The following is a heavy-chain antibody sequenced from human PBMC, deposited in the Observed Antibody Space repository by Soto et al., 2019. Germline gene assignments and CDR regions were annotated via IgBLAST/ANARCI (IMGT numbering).Heavy chain of an antibody. V-gene: IGHV4-30-4*08. CDR1: GGSISSGGYY. CDR2: IYYSGST. J-gene: IGHJ6*02. CDR3: AGDSRLRYYYGMDV. Sequence: HSETLSLTCTVSGGSISSGGYYWSWIRQPPGKGLEWIGYIYYSGSTYYNTSLKSRVTISVDTSKNQFSLKLSSVTAADTAVYYCAGDSRLRYYYGMDVWGQGTTVTVSS.